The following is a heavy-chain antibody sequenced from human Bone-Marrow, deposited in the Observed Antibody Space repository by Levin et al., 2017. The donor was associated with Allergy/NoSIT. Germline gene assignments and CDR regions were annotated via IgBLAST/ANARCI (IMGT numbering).Heavy chain of an antibody. CDR1: KYSFTTYW. V-gene: IGHV5-51*01. J-gene: IGHJ6*02. CDR3: ASQFSPSGYFSGIDV. CDR2: IYPGDSDT. Sequence: PGESLKISCKGSKYSFTTYWIGWVRQMPGKGLEWMGVIYPGDSDTRYSPSFQGQVTISVDKSISTAYLQWSSLKASDTAIYYCASQFSPSGYFSGIDVWGQGTTVIVSS.